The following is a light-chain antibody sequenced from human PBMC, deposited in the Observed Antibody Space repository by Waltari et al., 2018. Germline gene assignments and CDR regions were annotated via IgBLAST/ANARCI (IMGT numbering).Light chain of an antibody. J-gene: IGLJ1*01. CDR2: NDH. Sequence: QSVLTQPPSASATPGQRVTIPCSGSSSNVGRDNVSWFQQLPGTAPKLLIYNDHQRPSGVPDRFSGSKSGTSASLAISGLRSEDEADYYCVAWDDSLSGYVFGTGTKVTVL. CDR3: VAWDDSLSGYV. CDR1: SSNVGRDN. V-gene: IGLV1-47*02.